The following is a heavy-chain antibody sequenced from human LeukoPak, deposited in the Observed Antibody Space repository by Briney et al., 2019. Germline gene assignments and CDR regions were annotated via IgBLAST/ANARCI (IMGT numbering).Heavy chain of an antibody. CDR2: ISSSGSTI. CDR3: AELGITMIGGV. D-gene: IGHD3-10*02. V-gene: IGHV3-48*03. Sequence: GGTLRLSCATSGFTFSTYAMNWVRQAPGKGLEWVSYISSSGSTIYYADSVKGRFTISRDNAKNSLYLQMNSLRAEDTAVYYCAELGITMIGGVWGKGTTVTISS. CDR1: GFTFSTYA. J-gene: IGHJ6*04.